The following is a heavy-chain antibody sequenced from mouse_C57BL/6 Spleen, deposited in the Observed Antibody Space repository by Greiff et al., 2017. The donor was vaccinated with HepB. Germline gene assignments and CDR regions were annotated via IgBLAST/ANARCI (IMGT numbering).Heavy chain of an antibody. V-gene: IGHV1-66*01. J-gene: IGHJ4*01. CDR1: GYSFTSYY. CDR3: AACECRMDY. CDR2: IYPGSGDT. Sequence: VQLKESGPELVKPGASVKISCKASGYSFTSYYIHWVKQRPGQGLEWIGWIYPGSGDTKYNEKFKGKATLTADTSSSTAYMQLSSLTSEDSAVYYCAACECRMDYWGQGTSVTVSS.